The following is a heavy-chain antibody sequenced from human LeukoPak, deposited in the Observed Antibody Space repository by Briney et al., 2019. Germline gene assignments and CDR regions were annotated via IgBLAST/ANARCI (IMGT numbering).Heavy chain of an antibody. V-gene: IGHV6-1*01. D-gene: IGHD1-26*01. J-gene: IGHJ5*01. CDR1: GDSVSTNSAT. Sequence: SQTLSLTCAISGDSVSTNSATWTWLRQSPSRGLEWLGRTYYRSKWNNDYAVSMKSRITINPDTSKNQFSLQLNSVTPEDTAVYYCARLVGASWFDSWGQGALVTVSS. CDR3: ARLVGASWFDS. CDR2: TYYRSKWNN.